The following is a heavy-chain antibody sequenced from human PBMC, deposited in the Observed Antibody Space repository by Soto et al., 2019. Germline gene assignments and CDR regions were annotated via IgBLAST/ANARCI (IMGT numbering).Heavy chain of an antibody. J-gene: IGHJ6*03. CDR3: ARHRRVRGVIRLYMDV. Sequence: SETLSLTCAVYGGSFSGYYWSWIRQPPGKGLEWIGEINHSGSTNYNPSLKSRVTISVDTSKNQFSLKLSSVTAADTAVYYCARHRRVRGVIRLYMDVWGKGTTVTVSS. V-gene: IGHV4-34*01. CDR2: INHSGST. CDR1: GGSFSGYY. D-gene: IGHD3-10*01.